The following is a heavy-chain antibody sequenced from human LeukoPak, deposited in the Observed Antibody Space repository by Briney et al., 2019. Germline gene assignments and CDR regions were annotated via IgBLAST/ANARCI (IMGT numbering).Heavy chain of an antibody. V-gene: IGHV3-30*02. Sequence: GGSLRLSCAASGFAFSTYGMHWVRQAPGKGLEWVAFTRYDGSHSEYEDSVKGRFSIARDDSKSTLYLQMNSLRAEDTGVYYCARDNSYGFMGCMDYWAQGTRVTVSS. CDR3: ARDNSYGFMGCMDY. J-gene: IGHJ4*02. CDR2: TRYDGSHS. CDR1: GFAFSTYG. D-gene: IGHD5-18*01.